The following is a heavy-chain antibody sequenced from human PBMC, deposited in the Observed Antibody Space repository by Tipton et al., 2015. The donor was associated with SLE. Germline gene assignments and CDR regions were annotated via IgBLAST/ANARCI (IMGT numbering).Heavy chain of an antibody. J-gene: IGHJ4*02. Sequence: TLSLTCAVYGGSFSGYYWSWIRQPPGKGLEWIGSIYYSGSTYYNPSLKSRVTISVDTSKNQFSLKLSSVTAADTAVYYCAPGDFWSRWGQGTLVTVSS. D-gene: IGHD3-3*01. CDR3: APGDFWSR. CDR2: IYYSGST. V-gene: IGHV4-34*01. CDR1: GGSFSGYY.